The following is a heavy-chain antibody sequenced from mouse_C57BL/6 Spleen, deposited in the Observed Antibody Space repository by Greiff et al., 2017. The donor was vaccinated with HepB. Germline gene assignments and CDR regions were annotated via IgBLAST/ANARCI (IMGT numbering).Heavy chain of an antibody. V-gene: IGHV1-61*01. CDR1: GYTFTSYW. J-gene: IGHJ3*01. Sequence: QVQLQQPGAELVRPGSSVKLSCKASGYTFTSYWMDWVKQRPGQGLEWIGNIYPSDSETHYNQKFKDKATLTVDKSSSTAYMQLSSLTSEDSAVYYCASGSSPWFAYWGQGTLDTVSA. D-gene: IGHD1-1*01. CDR2: IYPSDSET. CDR3: ASGSSPWFAY.